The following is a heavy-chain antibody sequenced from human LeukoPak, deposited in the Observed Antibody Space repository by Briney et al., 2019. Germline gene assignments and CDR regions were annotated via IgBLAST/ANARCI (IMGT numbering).Heavy chain of an antibody. Sequence: SVKVSCKASGGTFSSYAISWVRQAPGRGLEWMGGIIPIFGTANYAQKFEGRVTITTDESTSTAYMELSSLRSEDTAVYYCARGGPTHVDYITTNLKGPYYYYMDVWGKGTTVTVSS. CDR1: GGTFSSYA. CDR2: IIPIFGTA. D-gene: IGHD4-11*01. CDR3: ARGGPTHVDYITTNLKGPYYYYMDV. V-gene: IGHV1-69*05. J-gene: IGHJ6*03.